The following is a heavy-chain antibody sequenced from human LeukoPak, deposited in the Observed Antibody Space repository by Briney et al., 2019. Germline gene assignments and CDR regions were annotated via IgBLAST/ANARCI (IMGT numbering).Heavy chain of an antibody. J-gene: IGHJ4*02. D-gene: IGHD4/OR15-4a*01. CDR2: INPYSGVT. Sequence: ASVKVSCKASGYSFTDYYMHWVRQAPGQGREWMGWINPYSGVTTYAQKFQGRVTMTRDTSISTAYMDLSELKSDDTAVYYCARGHDSGGLLIDYWGQGTLVTVSS. V-gene: IGHV1-2*02. CDR1: GYSFTDYY. CDR3: ARGHDSGGLLIDY.